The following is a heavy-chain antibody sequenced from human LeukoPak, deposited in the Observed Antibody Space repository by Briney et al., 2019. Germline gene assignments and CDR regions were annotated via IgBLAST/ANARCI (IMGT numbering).Heavy chain of an antibody. CDR1: GFTFDDYA. CDR2: ISWNSGSI. D-gene: IGHD6-19*01. CDR3: AKDQQGSLERNRDFIAVAATDY. Sequence: QPGRSLRLSCAASGFTFDDYAMHWVRQAPGKGLEWVSGISWNSGSIGYADSVKGRFTISRDNAKNSLYLQMNSLRAEDTALYYCAKDQQGSLERNRDFIAVAATDYWGQGTLVTVSS. V-gene: IGHV3-9*01. J-gene: IGHJ4*02.